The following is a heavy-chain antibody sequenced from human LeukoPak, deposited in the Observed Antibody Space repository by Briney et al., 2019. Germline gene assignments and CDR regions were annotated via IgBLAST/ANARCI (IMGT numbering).Heavy chain of an antibody. CDR2: MSLIFGTV. CDR3: NYYESSGYDQYFDY. CDR1: GGTFSSYA. V-gene: IGHV1-69*13. D-gene: IGHD3-22*01. Sequence: PTVKLSCTVSGGTFSSYAISWVRQAPGPGLEWMGGMSLIFGTVTYAKKFHGRVTTTADESTSTAYMDLRSLRSEDTAVYYCNYYESSGYDQYFDYWGQGTLVTVSS. J-gene: IGHJ4*02.